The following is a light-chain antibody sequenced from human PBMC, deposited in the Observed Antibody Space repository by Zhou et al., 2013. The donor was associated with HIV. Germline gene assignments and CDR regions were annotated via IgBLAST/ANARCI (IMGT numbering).Light chain of an antibody. CDR2: DAS. CDR3: QQHDSVPLT. J-gene: IGKJ4*01. CDR1: QDISTY. V-gene: IGKV1-33*01. Sequence: DIQMTQSPSSLSASVGDRVTITCQASQDISTYLNCYQQKPGKAPKLLIYDASNLETGVPSRFSGRGSGTDFTLTISSLQPDDIATYYCQQHDSVPLTFGGGTKVEIK.